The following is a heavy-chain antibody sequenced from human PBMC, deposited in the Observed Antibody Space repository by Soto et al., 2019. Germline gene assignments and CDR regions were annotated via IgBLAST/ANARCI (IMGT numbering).Heavy chain of an antibody. J-gene: IGHJ4*02. CDR1: GFTFSSYG. Sequence: QVQLVESGGGVVQPGRSLRLSCAASGFTFSSYGMHWVRQAPGKGLEWVAVISYDGSNKYYADSVKGRFTISRDNSKNTLYLQMNSLRAEDTAVYYCAKDLYLLGDTAMVDYWGQGTLVTVSS. CDR2: ISYDGSNK. V-gene: IGHV3-30*18. CDR3: AKDLYLLGDTAMVDY. D-gene: IGHD5-18*01.